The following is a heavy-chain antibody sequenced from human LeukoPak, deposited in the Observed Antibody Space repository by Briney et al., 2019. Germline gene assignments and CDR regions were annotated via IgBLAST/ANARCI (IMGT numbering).Heavy chain of an antibody. J-gene: IGHJ4*02. V-gene: IGHV3-33*06. Sequence: GGSLRLSCAASGFTFSSYGMHWVRQAPGKGLEWVAVIWYDGSNKYYADSVKGRFTISRDNSKNTLYLQMNSLRAEDTAVYYCAKSRGIGDSSGYYFRTYYFDYWGQGTLVTVSS. CDR2: IWYDGSNK. CDR1: GFTFSSYG. D-gene: IGHD3-22*01. CDR3: AKSRGIGDSSGYYFRTYYFDY.